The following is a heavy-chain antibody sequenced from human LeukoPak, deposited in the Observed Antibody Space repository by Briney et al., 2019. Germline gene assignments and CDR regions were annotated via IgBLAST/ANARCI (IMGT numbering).Heavy chain of an antibody. J-gene: IGHJ2*01. CDR3: ARGQGDYDFDY. D-gene: IGHD4-17*01. CDR1: GYTFTGYF. CDR2: ISPNSGGT. Sequence: ASVRVSCKASGYTFTGYFIQWMRQAPGQGLEWMGWISPNSGGTNYAQKFQGRVTMTRDTSITTAYMELSSLRSDDTAVYYCARGQGDYDFDYWGRGTLVTVSS. V-gene: IGHV1-2*02.